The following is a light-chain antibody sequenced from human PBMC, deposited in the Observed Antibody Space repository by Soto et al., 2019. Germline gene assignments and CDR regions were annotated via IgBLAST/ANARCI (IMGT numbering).Light chain of an antibody. J-gene: IGLJ2*01. CDR3: AAWDDSLSGPL. Sequence: QSVLIQPPSASGTPGQWVSISCSGSNSNIGSGSVNWYQQLPGAAPKLLIYNNHQRPSGVPNRFSGSKSGTSASLAISGLRSEDEADYYCAAWDDSLSGPLFGGGTKLTVL. CDR1: NSNIGSGS. CDR2: NNH. V-gene: IGLV1-47*02.